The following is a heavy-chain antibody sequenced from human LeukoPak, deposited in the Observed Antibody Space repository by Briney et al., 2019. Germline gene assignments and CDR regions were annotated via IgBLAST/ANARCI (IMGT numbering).Heavy chain of an antibody. CDR2: IYSGGSS. V-gene: IGHV3-66*01. CDR3: ARGGDPVYFDD. Sequence: GGSLRLSCAASGFTVSGNDMSWVRQAPGKGLEWVSVIYSGGSSFYADSVKGRFSISRDKSKNTIFLQMNSLRAEDMGVYYCARGGDPVYFDDWGQGTLVTVSS. D-gene: IGHD3-10*01. J-gene: IGHJ4*02. CDR1: GFTVSGND.